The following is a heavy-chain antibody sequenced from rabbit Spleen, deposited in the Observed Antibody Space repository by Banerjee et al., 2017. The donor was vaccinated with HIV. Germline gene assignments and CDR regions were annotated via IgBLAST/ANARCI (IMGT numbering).Heavy chain of an antibody. V-gene: IGHV1S45*01. CDR1: SFSFSDRDV. CDR3: ARDTGSSFSSYGMDL. CDR2: INTATGKA. J-gene: IGHJ6*01. D-gene: IGHD8-1*01. Sequence: QEQLVESGGGLVKPGASLTLTCKASSFSFSDRDVMCWVRQAPGKGLEWIACINTATGKAVYASWAKGRFTISKTSSTTVTLQMTSLTAADTATYFCARDTGSSFSSYGMDLWGPGTLVTVS.